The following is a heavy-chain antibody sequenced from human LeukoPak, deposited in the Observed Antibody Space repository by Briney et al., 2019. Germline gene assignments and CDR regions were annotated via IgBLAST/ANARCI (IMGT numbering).Heavy chain of an antibody. CDR1: GGSISSGDYR. CDR3: ASRLLTGTAYYFDY. CDR2: INHSGST. J-gene: IGHJ4*02. V-gene: IGHV4-34*01. D-gene: IGHD1-20*01. Sequence: SETLSLTCSVSGGSISSGDYRWTWIRQPPGKGLEWIGEINHSGSTNYNPSLKSRVTISVDTSKDQFSLKLSSVTAADTAVYYCASRLLTGTAYYFDYWGQGTLVTVSS.